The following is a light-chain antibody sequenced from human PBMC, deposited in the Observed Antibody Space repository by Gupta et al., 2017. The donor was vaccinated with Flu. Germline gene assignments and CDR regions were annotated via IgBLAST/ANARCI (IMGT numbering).Light chain of an antibody. J-gene: IGKJ2*01. CDR3: QQLNSYPRT. V-gene: IGKV1-9*01. CDR2: AAS. Sequence: GDRVTITCRASQGISTSLAWYQQKPGKAPRLLIYAASTLQGGVPSRFSGGGSGTDFSLTISSLQPEDFATYYCQQLNSYPRTFGQGTKLEIK. CDR1: QGISTS.